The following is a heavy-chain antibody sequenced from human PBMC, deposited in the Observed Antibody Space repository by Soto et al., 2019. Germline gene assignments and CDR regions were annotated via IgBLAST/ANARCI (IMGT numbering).Heavy chain of an antibody. J-gene: IGHJ4*02. V-gene: IGHV4-34*01. D-gene: IGHD3-3*01. CDR2: INHSGST. CDR3: GRGFFGLRYYDFWSGNMIDY. Sequence: SETLSLTCAVYGGSFSGYYWSWIRQPPGKGLEWIGEINHSGSTNYNPSLKSRVTISVDTSKNQFPLKLSSVTAADTAVYYCGRGFFGLRYYDFWSGNMIDYGGQGTLVTVSS. CDR1: GGSFSGYY.